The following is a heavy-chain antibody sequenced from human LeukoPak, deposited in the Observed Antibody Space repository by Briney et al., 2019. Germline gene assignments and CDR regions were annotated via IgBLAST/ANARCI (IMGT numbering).Heavy chain of an antibody. CDR3: AREARVVVVAATGEN. Sequence: SETLSLTCTVSGGSISSGDYYWRWIRQPPGKGLEWIGYIYYSGSTYYNPSLKSRVTISVDTSKNQFSLKLSSVTAADTAVYYCAREARVVVVAATGENWGQGTLVTVSS. D-gene: IGHD2-15*01. V-gene: IGHV4-30-4*08. CDR2: IYYSGST. J-gene: IGHJ4*02. CDR1: GGSISSGDYY.